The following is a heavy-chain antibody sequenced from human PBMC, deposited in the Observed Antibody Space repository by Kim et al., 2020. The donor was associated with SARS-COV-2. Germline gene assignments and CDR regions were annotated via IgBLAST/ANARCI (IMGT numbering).Heavy chain of an antibody. D-gene: IGHD3-3*01. V-gene: IGHV3-53*01. Sequence: GGSLRLSCEASGFTVSSNYMSWVRQAPGKGLEWVSVIYSGGSTYYADSVKGRFTISRDNSKNTLYLQMNSLRAEDTAVYYCATEYDFWSGYYPQFYYYGMDVWGQGTTVTVSS. J-gene: IGHJ6*02. CDR1: GFTVSSNY. CDR2: IYSGGST. CDR3: ATEYDFWSGYYPQFYYYGMDV.